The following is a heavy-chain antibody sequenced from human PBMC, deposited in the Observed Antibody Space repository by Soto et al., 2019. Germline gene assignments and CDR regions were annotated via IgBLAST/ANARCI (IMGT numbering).Heavy chain of an antibody. Sequence: ASVKVSCKASGYTFTSYYMHWVRQATGQGLEWMGWMNPNSGNTGYAQKFQGRVTMTRNTSISTAYMELSSLRSEDTAVYYCARDKRYNWNDARAFDIWGQGTMVTVSS. V-gene: IGHV1-8*02. J-gene: IGHJ3*02. CDR1: GYTFTSYY. D-gene: IGHD1-1*01. CDR3: ARDKRYNWNDARAFDI. CDR2: MNPNSGNT.